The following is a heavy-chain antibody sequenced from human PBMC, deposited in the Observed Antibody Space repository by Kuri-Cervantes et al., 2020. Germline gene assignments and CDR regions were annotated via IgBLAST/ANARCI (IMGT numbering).Heavy chain of an antibody. CDR2: IYISGST. CDR1: GGSISNYY. D-gene: IGHD1-26*01. J-gene: IGHJ4*02. V-gene: IGHV4-4*07. CDR3: ARLDYSESWFDY. Sequence: SETLSLTCTVSGGSISNYYWSWIRQPAGKGLEWIGRIYISGSTNYNPSLKSRVTISVDKSNNQFSLKLSSVTAADTAVYYCARLDYSESWFDYWGQGTLVTVSS.